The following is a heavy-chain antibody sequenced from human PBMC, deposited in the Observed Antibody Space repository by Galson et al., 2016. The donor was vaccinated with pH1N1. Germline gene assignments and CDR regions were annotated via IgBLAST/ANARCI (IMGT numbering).Heavy chain of an antibody. J-gene: IGHJ4*02. CDR2: IYHSGST. CDR1: GGSISVGDYY. CDR3: VKYDSSGYYYGRLVN. Sequence: TLSLTCSVSGGSISVGDYYWSWIRQHPGKGLEWIGYIYHSGSTHYNPSLKSRVTISVDTSKNEFSLKLSSVTAADTALYYCVKYDSSGYYYGRLVNWGQGTLVTVSS. V-gene: IGHV4-31*03. D-gene: IGHD3-22*01.